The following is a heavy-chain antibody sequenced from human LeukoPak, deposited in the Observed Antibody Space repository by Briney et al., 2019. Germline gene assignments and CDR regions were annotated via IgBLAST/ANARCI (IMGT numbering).Heavy chain of an antibody. V-gene: IGHV5-51*01. CDR2: IYPADSDT. Sequence: GESLKISCKGSGYSFTSYWIGWVRQMPGKGLEWMGSIYPADSDTRYTPSFQGQVTISADKSITTAYLQWSSLQASDTAMYYCARGDILTGYCIDYWGQGTLVTVSS. J-gene: IGHJ4*02. CDR1: GYSFTSYW. CDR3: ARGDILTGYCIDY. D-gene: IGHD3-9*01.